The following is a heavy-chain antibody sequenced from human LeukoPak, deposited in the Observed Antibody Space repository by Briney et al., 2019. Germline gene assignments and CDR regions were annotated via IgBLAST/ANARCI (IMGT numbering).Heavy chain of an antibody. J-gene: IGHJ4*02. V-gene: IGHV3-7*05. CDR1: GSTFSASW. CDR2: IKQDGSDK. D-gene: IGHD3-16*01. Sequence: QTGGSLRLSCAASGSTFSASWMSWVRQAPGKGLGWVANIKQDGSDKYYVDSVKGRFTISRDNAKNSLYLQMNSLRAEDTAVYYCARDWLSVVWGHSLDYWGQGTLVSVSS. CDR3: ARDWLSVVWGHSLDY.